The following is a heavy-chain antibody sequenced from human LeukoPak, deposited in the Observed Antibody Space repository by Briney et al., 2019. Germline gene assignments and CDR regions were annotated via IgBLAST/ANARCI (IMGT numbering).Heavy chain of an antibody. Sequence: PGGSLRLSCAASEFTFSTYWMTWVRQAPGKGLEWVADIKQDGSEKYYVDSVKGRFTISRQNAKKSLFLQMNSLRAEDTAVYYCARHRSGGSQDDAFDIWSQGTLVAVSS. CDR3: ARHRSGGSQDDAFDI. V-gene: IGHV3-7*01. CDR2: IKQDGSEK. CDR1: EFTFSTYW. J-gene: IGHJ3*02. D-gene: IGHD2-15*01.